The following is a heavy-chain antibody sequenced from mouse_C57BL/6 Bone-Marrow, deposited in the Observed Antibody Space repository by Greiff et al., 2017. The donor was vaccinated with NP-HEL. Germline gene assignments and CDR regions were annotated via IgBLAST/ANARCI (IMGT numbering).Heavy chain of an antibody. V-gene: IGHV1-82*01. J-gene: IGHJ4*01. CDR2: IYPGDGDT. CDR3: ARLTFYYYAMDY. Sequence: VQLQQSGPELVKPGASVKISCKASGYAFSSSWMNWVKQRPGKGLEWIGRIYPGDGDTNYNGKFKGKATLTADKSSSTAYMQLSSLTSEDSAVYFCARLTFYYYAMDYWGQGTSVTVSS. CDR1: GYAFSSSW.